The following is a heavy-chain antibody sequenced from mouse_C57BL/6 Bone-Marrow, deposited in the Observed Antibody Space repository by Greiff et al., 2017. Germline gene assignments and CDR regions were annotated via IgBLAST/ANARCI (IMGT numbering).Heavy chain of an antibody. CDR2: IYPGDGDT. CDR1: GYAFSSYW. V-gene: IGHV1-80*01. Sequence: QVQLQQSGAELVKPGASVKISCKASGYAFSSYWMNWVKQRPGKGLEWIGQIYPGDGDTNYNGKFKGKATLTADKSSSTAYMQHSSLTSEDSAVYFCARGDGSSYDYFDYWGQGTTLTVSS. D-gene: IGHD1-1*01. J-gene: IGHJ2*01. CDR3: ARGDGSSYDYFDY.